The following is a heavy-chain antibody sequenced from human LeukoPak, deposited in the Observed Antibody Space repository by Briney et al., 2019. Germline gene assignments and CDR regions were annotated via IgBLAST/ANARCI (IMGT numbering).Heavy chain of an antibody. CDR1: GGSIRSHY. D-gene: IGHD3-22*01. Sequence: SETLSLTCTVSGGSIRSHYWSWLRQSAGKGLEWIGRIYTSGSTNYNPSLKSRVTMSVDTSKNQFSLKLSSVTAADTAVYYCARDLEGRYYDSSGYYYYYYMDVWGEGTTVTVSS. CDR2: IYTSGST. V-gene: IGHV4-4*07. CDR3: ARDLEGRYYDSSGYYYYYYMDV. J-gene: IGHJ6*03.